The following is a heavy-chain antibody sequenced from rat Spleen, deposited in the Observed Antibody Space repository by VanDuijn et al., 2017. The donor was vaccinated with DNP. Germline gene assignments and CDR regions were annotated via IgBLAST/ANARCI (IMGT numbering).Heavy chain of an antibody. CDR2: ISYSGFT. CDR1: GYSITSHY. J-gene: IGHJ2*01. CDR3: ARWSNFFDY. Sequence: EVQLQESGPGLVKTSQSLSLTCSVTGYSITSHYWGWIRQFPGNKMVYIGHISYSGFTHYNPSLKSRISITRDTSKNQFFLQLNSVTAEDTATYYCARWSNFFDYWGQGVMVTVSS. V-gene: IGHV3-1*01.